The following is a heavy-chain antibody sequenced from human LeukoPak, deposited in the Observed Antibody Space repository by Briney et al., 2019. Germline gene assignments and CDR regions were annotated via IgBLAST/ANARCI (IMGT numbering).Heavy chain of an antibody. V-gene: IGHV1-2*06. CDR2: INPNSGGT. J-gene: IGHJ4*02. D-gene: IGHD6-19*01. CDR3: ARVRVRYSSGWFDY. Sequence: GASVKVSCKASGYTFTGYYMHWVRQAPGQGLEWMGRINPNSGGTNYAQKFQGRVTMTRDTSISTAYMELSRLRSDDTAVYYCARVRVRYSSGWFDYRGQGTLVTVSS. CDR1: GYTFTGYY.